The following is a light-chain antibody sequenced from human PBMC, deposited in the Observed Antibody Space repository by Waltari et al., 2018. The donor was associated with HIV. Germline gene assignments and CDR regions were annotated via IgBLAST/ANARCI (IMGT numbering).Light chain of an antibody. Sequence: SYELTQPPSVSVSPGQTARITCSGDALPKQYAYWYQQKTGQAPVLVIYKDSERPSGIPERFSGSSSGTTVTLTISGVQAEDEADYYCQSADSSYTYPGVVFGGGTKLTVL. V-gene: IGLV3-25*03. CDR2: KDS. CDR3: QSADSSYTYPGVV. J-gene: IGLJ2*01. CDR1: ALPKQY.